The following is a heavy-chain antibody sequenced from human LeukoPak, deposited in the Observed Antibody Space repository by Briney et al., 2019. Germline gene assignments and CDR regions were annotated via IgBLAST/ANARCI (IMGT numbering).Heavy chain of an antibody. CDR3: AKREGFVVLNWFDP. Sequence: GGSLRLSCAASGFTFSSYGMHWVRQAPGKGLEWVAFIRYDGSNKYYADSVKGRFTISRDNSKNTLYLQMNSLRAEDTAVYYCAKREGFVVLNWFDPWGQGTLVTVSS. D-gene: IGHD2-21*01. CDR2: IRYDGSNK. CDR1: GFTFSSYG. J-gene: IGHJ5*02. V-gene: IGHV3-30*02.